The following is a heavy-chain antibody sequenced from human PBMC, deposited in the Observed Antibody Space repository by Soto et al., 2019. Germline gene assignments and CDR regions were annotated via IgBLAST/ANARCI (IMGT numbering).Heavy chain of an antibody. D-gene: IGHD2-2*02. CDR3: ARSLTEGYWTITGCYTSPLYGMDV. J-gene: IGHJ6*02. CDR2: INPNSGGT. CDR1: GYTFSGYY. V-gene: IGHV1-2*02. Sequence: ASVKVSCKASGYTFSGYYIHWLRQAPGQGLEWMGWINPNSGGTNYAQKFQGRVTVTRDTPTSTAYMELSRLTSDDTAVYYCARSLTEGYWTITGCYTSPLYGMDVWGQGTTVTVSS.